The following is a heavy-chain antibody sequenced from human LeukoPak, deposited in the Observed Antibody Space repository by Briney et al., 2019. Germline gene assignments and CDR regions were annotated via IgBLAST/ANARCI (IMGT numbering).Heavy chain of an antibody. J-gene: IGHJ2*01. CDR3: ARGEPSIASTGAPPFDL. V-gene: IGHV4-59*01. D-gene: IGHD6-13*01. CDR2: IYYSGST. Sequence: SETLSLTCTVSGGSIRSYYWEWIRQPPGKGLEWIGYIYYSGSTDYNPSPKSRVTLSVDTSKNQFSLRLSSVTAADTAVYYCARGEPSIASTGAPPFDLWGRGTLVTVSS. CDR1: GGSIRSYY.